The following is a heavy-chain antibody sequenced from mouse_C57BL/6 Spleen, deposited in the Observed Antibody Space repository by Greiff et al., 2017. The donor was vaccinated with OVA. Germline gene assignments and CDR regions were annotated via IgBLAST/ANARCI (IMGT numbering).Heavy chain of an antibody. CDR1: GFSLTSYG. D-gene: IGHD1-1*01. CDR2: IWRGGST. J-gene: IGHJ4*01. V-gene: IGHV2-5*01. CDR3: AKLTTVVEDAMDY. Sequence: VKLMESGPGLVQPSQSLSITCTVSGFSLTSYGVHWVRQSPGKGLEWLGVIWRGGSTDYNAAFMSRLSTTKDDSKSQVFFKMNSRQADDTAIYYCAKLTTVVEDAMDYWGQGTSVTVSS.